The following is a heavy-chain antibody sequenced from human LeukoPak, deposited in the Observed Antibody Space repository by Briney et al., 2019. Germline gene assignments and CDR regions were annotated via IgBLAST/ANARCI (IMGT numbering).Heavy chain of an antibody. CDR3: AKGLASAGVVIIPHCFDY. V-gene: IGHV3-23*01. CDR1: GFTFSSYA. D-gene: IGHD3-3*01. Sequence: GGSLSLSCAASGFTFSSYAMSWVRQAPGKGLEWVSAISGSGGSTYYADSVKGRFTISRDNSKNTLYLQMNSLRAEDTAVYYCAKGLASAGVVIIPHCFDYWGQGTLVTVSS. J-gene: IGHJ4*02. CDR2: ISGSGGST.